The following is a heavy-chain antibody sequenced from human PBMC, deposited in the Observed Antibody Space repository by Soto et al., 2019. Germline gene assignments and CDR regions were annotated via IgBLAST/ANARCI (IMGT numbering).Heavy chain of an antibody. Sequence: GGSLRLSCGASGFTFDDYAMHWVRQAPGKGLEWVSGISWNSGKSYYADSVKGRFTISRDNAKNSLYLQMNSLRVEDTALYYCARDTYYDILTGRFDYWGQGTLVTVSS. J-gene: IGHJ4*02. D-gene: IGHD3-9*01. CDR1: GFTFDDYA. CDR2: ISWNSGKS. CDR3: ARDTYYDILTGRFDY. V-gene: IGHV3-9*01.